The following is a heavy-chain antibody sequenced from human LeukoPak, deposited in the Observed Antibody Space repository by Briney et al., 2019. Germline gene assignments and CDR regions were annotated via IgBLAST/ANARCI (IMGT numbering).Heavy chain of an antibody. V-gene: IGHV1-46*01. CDR2: INPSGGST. D-gene: IGHD6-13*01. CDR3: ARDAHSSSWYDWYFDL. J-gene: IGHJ2*01. Sequence: ASVKVSCKASGYTFTGYYMHWVRQAPGQGLEWIGIINPSGGSTSYAQKFQGRVTMTRDTSTSTVYMELSSLRSEDTAVYYCARDAHSSSWYDWYFDLWGRGTLVTVSS. CDR1: GYTFTGYY.